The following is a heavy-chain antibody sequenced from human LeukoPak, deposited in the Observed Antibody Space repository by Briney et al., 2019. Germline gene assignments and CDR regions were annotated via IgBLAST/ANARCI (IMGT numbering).Heavy chain of an antibody. CDR3: AKGVSSLVPATRVPDY. J-gene: IGHJ4*02. CDR1: GVTISSYA. Sequence: PGGSLRLSCAASGVTISSYAMNWVRQDPGKGLEWVSTIGAVSGSTYYADSVNGRFTISRDNSKNTLYLQMNSLRAEDTAVYYCAKGVSSLVPATRVPDYWGQGTLVTVSS. CDR2: IGAVSGST. V-gene: IGHV3-23*01. D-gene: IGHD2-2*01.